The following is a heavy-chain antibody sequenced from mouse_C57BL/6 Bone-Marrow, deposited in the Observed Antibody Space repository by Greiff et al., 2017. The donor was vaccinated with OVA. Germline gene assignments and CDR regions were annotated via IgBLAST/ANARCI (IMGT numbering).Heavy chain of an antibody. Sequence: VQLQQSGPELVRPGVSVKISCKGSGYTFTDYAMHWVKQSHAKSLEWIGVISTYYGDANYNQKFKDKATMTVDKYSTTAYMELARLTSEDSAVYYCARCYYDYDVPFAYWGQGTLVTVSA. V-gene: IGHV1-67*01. CDR2: ISTYYGDA. J-gene: IGHJ3*01. CDR1: GYTFTDYA. D-gene: IGHD2-4*01. CDR3: ARCYYDYDVPFAY.